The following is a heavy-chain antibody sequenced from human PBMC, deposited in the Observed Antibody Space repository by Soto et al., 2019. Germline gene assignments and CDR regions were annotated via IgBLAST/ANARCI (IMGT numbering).Heavy chain of an antibody. D-gene: IGHD5-18*01. V-gene: IGHV1-69*01. J-gene: IGHJ4*02. CDR2: IRPIFDTT. CDR1: GGIFSSNA. Sequence: QVQLVQSGAEVKKPGSSVKVSCQASGGIFSSNAISWVRQAPGQGLEWMGGIRPIFDTTHYAQKFQGRVTITADESTSPAYMELSSLKSEATALYYCATGGRGYSSAPRFYFEYWGQGTLVTVSS. CDR3: ATGGRGYSSAPRFYFEY.